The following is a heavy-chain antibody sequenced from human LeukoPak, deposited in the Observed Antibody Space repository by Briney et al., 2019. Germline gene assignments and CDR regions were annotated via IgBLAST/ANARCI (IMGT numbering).Heavy chain of an antibody. J-gene: IGHJ6*03. V-gene: IGHV4-59*01. CDR2: IYYSGST. Sequence: SETLSLTCTVSGGSISSYYWSWIRQPPGKGLEWIGYIYYSGSTNYNPSLKSRVTISVDTSKNQFSLKLTSVTAADTAVYYCARETSQKGAHYMDVWGKGTTVTIPS. CDR1: GGSISSYY. D-gene: IGHD3-16*01. CDR3: ARETSQKGAHYMDV.